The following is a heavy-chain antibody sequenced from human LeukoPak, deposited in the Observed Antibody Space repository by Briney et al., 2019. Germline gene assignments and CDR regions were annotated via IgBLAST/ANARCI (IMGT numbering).Heavy chain of an antibody. V-gene: IGHV3-23*01. Sequence: GGSLRLSCAASGYTFTDYAMSWVRQAPGKGLEWVSAISGSGGSTYYADSVKGRFTISRDNSKNTLYLQMNSLRAEDTAVYYCAKFGAAGITIFGVVDYFDYWGQGTLVTVSS. CDR1: GYTFTDYA. J-gene: IGHJ4*02. D-gene: IGHD3-3*01. CDR3: AKFGAAGITIFGVVDYFDY. CDR2: ISGSGGST.